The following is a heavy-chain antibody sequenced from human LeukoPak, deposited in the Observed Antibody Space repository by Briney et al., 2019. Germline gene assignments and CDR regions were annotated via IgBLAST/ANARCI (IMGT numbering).Heavy chain of an antibody. CDR2: IKSKTDGGTT. CDR1: GFTFSNAW. D-gene: IGHD6-19*01. Sequence: PGGSLILSCAAAGFTFSNAWMSWVRQAPGKGLEWVGRIKSKTDGGTTDYAAPVKGRFTISSDASKNTLYLQMNSLKTEDTAVYFCTTESDLYSSCHGPYFDYWGQGTLVTVSS. V-gene: IGHV3-15*01. CDR3: TTESDLYSSCHGPYFDY. J-gene: IGHJ4*02.